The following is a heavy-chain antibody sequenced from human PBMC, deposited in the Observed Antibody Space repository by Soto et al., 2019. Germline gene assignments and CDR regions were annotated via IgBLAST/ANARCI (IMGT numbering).Heavy chain of an antibody. CDR1: GGTFSSYA. D-gene: IGHD5-18*01. J-gene: IGHJ4*02. V-gene: IGHV1-69*13. CDR3: NVYENVDTAMVTPPRDY. Sequence: SVKVSCKASGGTFSSYAISWVRQAPGQGLEWMGGIIPIFGTANYAQKFQGRVTITADESTSTAYMELSSLRSEDTAVYYCNVYENVDTAMVTPPRDYWGQGTLVTVS. CDR2: IIPIFGTA.